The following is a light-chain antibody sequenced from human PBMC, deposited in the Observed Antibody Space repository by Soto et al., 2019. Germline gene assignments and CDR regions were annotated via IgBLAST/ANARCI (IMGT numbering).Light chain of an antibody. CDR1: SSDVGGYDY. J-gene: IGLJ1*01. Sequence: QSALTQPASVSGSPGQSITISCTGTSSDVGGYDYVSWCQQHPGKAPKLMIYDVTNRPSGVSNRFSGSKSGNTASLTISGLQAEDEADYYCSSFTSNSTYVFGTGTQLTVL. V-gene: IGLV2-14*03. CDR2: DVT. CDR3: SSFTSNSTYV.